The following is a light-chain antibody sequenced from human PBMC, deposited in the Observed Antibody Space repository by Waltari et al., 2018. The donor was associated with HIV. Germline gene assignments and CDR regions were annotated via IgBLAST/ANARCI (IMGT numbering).Light chain of an antibody. CDR1: ALPKKY. CDR2: EDS. J-gene: IGLJ3*02. Sequence: SYELTQPPSVSVSPGQTARITCSGDALPKKYAPWYQQKSGQAPVLVIYEDSKRPSGIPERFTGSSSGTMATLSISGAQVEDEGDYYCYSTDTSGDHWVFGGGTKLTVL. V-gene: IGLV3-10*01. CDR3: YSTDTSGDHWV.